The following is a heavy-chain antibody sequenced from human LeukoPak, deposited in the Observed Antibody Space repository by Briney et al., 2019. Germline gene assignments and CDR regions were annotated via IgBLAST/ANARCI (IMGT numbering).Heavy chain of an antibody. D-gene: IGHD3-10*01. Sequence: SETLSLTCSVSGGSISSYYWSWIRQPPGKGLEWIGYIYYGGSTNYNPSLKSRVTISVDTSKNQFSLNLSSVTAADTAVYYCARYGSGSYSSPGYYYYGMDVWGQGTTVTVSS. CDR1: GGSISSYY. CDR3: ARYGSGSYSSPGYYYYGMDV. J-gene: IGHJ6*02. V-gene: IGHV4-59*01. CDR2: IYYGGST.